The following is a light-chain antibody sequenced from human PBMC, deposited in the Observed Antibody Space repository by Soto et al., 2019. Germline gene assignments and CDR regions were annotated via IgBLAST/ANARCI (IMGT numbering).Light chain of an antibody. CDR2: DAS. CDR3: QRRSDWPRT. Sequence: EIVLTQSPATLSLSPGQRATLSCRASQSFNRYLAWYQQKHGQAPRVLFYDASIRAAGIPARFSGSGSGTDFTLTVSSLEPEDRAVYYCQRRSDWPRTFGRGTKLEIK. J-gene: IGKJ2*01. CDR1: QSFNRY. V-gene: IGKV3-11*01.